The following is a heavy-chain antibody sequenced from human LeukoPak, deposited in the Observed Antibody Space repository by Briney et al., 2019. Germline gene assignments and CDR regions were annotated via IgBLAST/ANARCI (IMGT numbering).Heavy chain of an antibody. V-gene: IGHV3-23*01. CDR1: GFTFSSYS. J-gene: IGHJ4*02. Sequence: GGSLRLSCAASGFTFSSYSMSWVRQAPGKGLEWVSVISGNGGDTFYADSVKGRFTISRDKSKHTLYLQMNSLRVEDTAVYYCAKGRTLVGGSTRSYDYWGQGTLVTVSS. CDR2: ISGNGGDT. CDR3: AKGRTLVGGSTRSYDY. D-gene: IGHD1-26*01.